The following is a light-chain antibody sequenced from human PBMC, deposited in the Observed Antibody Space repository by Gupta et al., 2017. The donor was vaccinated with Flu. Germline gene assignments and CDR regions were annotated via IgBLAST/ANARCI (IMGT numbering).Light chain of an antibody. CDR3: QQRSNWHPVLT. CDR1: HSVGRY. V-gene: IGKV3-11*01. CDR2: DAA. J-gene: IGKJ4*01. Sequence: EVVLTQSPATLSLSPGDRATLSCRASHSVGRYVAWYQQKPGQAPRLLVSDAADRAAGVPARFSGSGVGADFTLTISSREPEDFAMYYCQQRSNWHPVLTFGGGTRFEIK.